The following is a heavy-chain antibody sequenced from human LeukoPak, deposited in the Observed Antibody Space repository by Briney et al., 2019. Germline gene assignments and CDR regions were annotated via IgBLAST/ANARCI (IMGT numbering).Heavy chain of an antibody. J-gene: IGHJ4*02. CDR2: IKQDGSEK. CDR3: ARGRYCSSTGCSAHFDY. Sequence: GGSLRLSCAASGFTFSSYWMSWVRQAPGKGLEWVANIKQDGSEKYHVDSVKGRFTISRDNAKNSLYLQMNSLRAEDTAVYYCARGRYCSSTGCSAHFDYWGQGTLVTVSS. CDR1: GFTFSSYW. V-gene: IGHV3-7*01. D-gene: IGHD2-2*01.